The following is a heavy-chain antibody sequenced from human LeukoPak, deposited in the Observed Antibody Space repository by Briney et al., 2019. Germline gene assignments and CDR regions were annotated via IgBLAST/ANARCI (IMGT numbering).Heavy chain of an antibody. CDR2: IYTSGST. J-gene: IGHJ4*02. D-gene: IGHD5-24*01. CDR1: VGSISSGSYY. CDR3: ARAVGTDGYNLWVY. Sequence: SQTLSLTCTVSVGSISSGSYYWSWIRQPAGKGLEWIGRIYTSGSTNYNPSLKSRVTISVDTSKNQFSLKLTSVTAADTAVYYCARAVGTDGYNLWVYWGQGTLVTVSS. V-gene: IGHV4-61*02.